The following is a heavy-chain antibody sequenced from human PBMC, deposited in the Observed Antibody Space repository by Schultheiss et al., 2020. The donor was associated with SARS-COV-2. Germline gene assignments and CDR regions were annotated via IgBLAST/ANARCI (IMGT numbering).Heavy chain of an antibody. CDR1: GYTFTSYG. D-gene: IGHD2-21*02. J-gene: IGHJ4*02. CDR2: IIPIFGTA. V-gene: IGHV1-69*13. Sequence: SVKVSCKASGYTFTSYGISWVRQAPGQGLEWMGGIIPIFGTANYAQKFQGRVTITADESTSTAYMELSSLRSEDTAVYYCARETELKENNPETGYCGGDCYSYYNDYWGQGTLVTVSS. CDR3: ARETELKENNPETGYCGGDCYSYYNDY.